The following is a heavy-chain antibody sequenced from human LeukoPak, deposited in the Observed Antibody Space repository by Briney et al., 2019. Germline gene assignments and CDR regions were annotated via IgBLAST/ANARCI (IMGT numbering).Heavy chain of an antibody. D-gene: IGHD5-18*01. V-gene: IGHV4-38-2*01. CDR3: ARVGGYSYGNYYFNY. CDR1: GYSISSGYY. Sequence: KPSETLSLTCAVSGYSISSGYYWGWIRQPPGKELDWIGSISHSGSTYYNPPLRSRVTISIDTSKNQFSLRLNSVTATDTAVYYCARVGGYSYGNYYFNYWGQGTLVTVSS. J-gene: IGHJ4*02. CDR2: ISHSGST.